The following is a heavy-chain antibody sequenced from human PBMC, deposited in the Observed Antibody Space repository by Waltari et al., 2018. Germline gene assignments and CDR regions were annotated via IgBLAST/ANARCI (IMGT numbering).Heavy chain of an antibody. CDR2: IIPIFGTA. CDR3: ATPLGANYYDSSGYYLQFDY. D-gene: IGHD3-22*01. CDR1: GGTFSSYA. V-gene: IGHV1-69*05. J-gene: IGHJ4*02. Sequence: QVQLVQSGAEVKTPGSSVKVSCKASGGTFSSYAISWVRQAPGPGLEWMGGIIPIFGTANYAQKFQGRVTITTDESTSTAYMELSSLRSEDTAVYYCATPLGANYYDSSGYYLQFDYWGQGTLVTVSS.